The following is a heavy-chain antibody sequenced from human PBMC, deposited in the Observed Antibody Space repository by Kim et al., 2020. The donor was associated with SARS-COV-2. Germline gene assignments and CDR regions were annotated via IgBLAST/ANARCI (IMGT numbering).Heavy chain of an antibody. V-gene: IGHV3-74*03. D-gene: IGHD3-22*01. CDR1: GFTLSNYF. CDR3: ARGGDYCSSGCCGLFYY. CDR2: IPCDARIT. Sequence: GGSLRLSCAASGFTLSNYFMNWVRQTPGEGPVWVSRIPCDARITEYADSVKGRFTISRDNAKNTLYLQMNSLRPEDTAVYYCARGGDYCSSGCCGLFYY. J-gene: IGHJ6*01.